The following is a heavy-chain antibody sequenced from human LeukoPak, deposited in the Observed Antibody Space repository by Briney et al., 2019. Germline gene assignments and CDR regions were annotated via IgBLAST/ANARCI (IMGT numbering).Heavy chain of an antibody. D-gene: IGHD3-10*01. V-gene: IGHV1-18*01. Sequence: ASVKVSCKASGYTFTSYGISWVRQAPGQGLEWMGWISAYNGNANYAQKLQGRVTMTTDTSTSTAYMELRSLRSDDTAVYYCARDYGSGSYSKKGDWFDPWGQGTLVTVSS. CDR3: ARDYGSGSYSKKGDWFDP. CDR2: ISAYNGNA. CDR1: GYTFTSYG. J-gene: IGHJ5*02.